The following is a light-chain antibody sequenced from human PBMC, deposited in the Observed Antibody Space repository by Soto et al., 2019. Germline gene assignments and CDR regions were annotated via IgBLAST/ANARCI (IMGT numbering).Light chain of an antibody. V-gene: IGLV1-44*01. J-gene: IGLJ1*01. Sequence: QSVLTQSPSVSGTPGQRVTMSCSGSTSNIGNNPVNWYQQSPGTAPKLLMYDNDQRPSGVADRFSGSKSGTSASLAISGLQSEDETEYYYATWDDTVSGDVFGTGTKVTVL. CDR3: ATWDDTVSGDV. CDR1: TSNIGNNP. CDR2: DND.